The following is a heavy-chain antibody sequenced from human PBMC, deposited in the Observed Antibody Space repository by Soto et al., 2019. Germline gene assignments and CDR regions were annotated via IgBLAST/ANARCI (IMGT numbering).Heavy chain of an antibody. J-gene: IGHJ4*02. CDR2: IYYSGST. D-gene: IGHD6-6*01. V-gene: IGHV4-59*08. CDR3: ARHIASSSVVLSA. Sequence: TLSLTCTVSGGSISSYYWSWIRQPPGKRLEWIGYIYYSGSTNYNPSLKSRITMSVDTSKNQFSLRLSSVTAADTAVYYCARHIASSSVVLSAWGLGTLVTVAS. CDR1: GGSISSYY.